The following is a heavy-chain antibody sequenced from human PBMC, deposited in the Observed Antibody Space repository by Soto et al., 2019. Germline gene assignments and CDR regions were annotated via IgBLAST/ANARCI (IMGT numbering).Heavy chain of an antibody. CDR1: GYTFTSYG. CDR3: ARDYGDYVFGNYYYYYYMDV. J-gene: IGHJ6*03. CDR2: ISAYNGNT. Sequence: ASVKVSCKASGYTFTSYGISWVRQAPGQGLEWMGWISAYNGNTNYAQKLQGRVTMTTDTSTSTAYMELRSLRSDDTAVYYCARDYGDYVFGNYYYYYYMDVWGKGTTVTVSS. V-gene: IGHV1-18*01. D-gene: IGHD4-17*01.